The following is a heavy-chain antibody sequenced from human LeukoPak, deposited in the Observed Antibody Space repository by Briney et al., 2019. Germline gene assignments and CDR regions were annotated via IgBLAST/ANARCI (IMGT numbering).Heavy chain of an antibody. V-gene: IGHV1-2*02. CDR1: GYTFTGYY. CDR3: ARDRSGEIAVAGHDY. CDR2: INAKRGGT. D-gene: IGHD6-19*01. J-gene: IGHJ4*02. Sequence: ASVKLSCKASGYTFTGYYMQWVRQAPGQVLEWRGLINAKRGGTKYAQKFQGRGTMTRETSISSAYMELRRMSSDDTAVYYCARDRSGEIAVAGHDYWGQGTLVIVSS.